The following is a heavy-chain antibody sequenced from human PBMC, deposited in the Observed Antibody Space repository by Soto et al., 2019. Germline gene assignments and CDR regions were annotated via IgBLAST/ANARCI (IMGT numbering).Heavy chain of an antibody. CDR1: GFTFSNYP. Sequence: PWGSLRLSCSASGFTFSNYPMTWGRQAPGKGLEWVSSISASGGSTYYPDSVKGRFTISGDNSKNTLYLQMNSLRAEDTAVYYCAKEQAHSQADTSSIFDYWGQGTLVTVSS. CDR3: AKEQAHSQADTSSIFDY. J-gene: IGHJ4*02. D-gene: IGHD2-2*01. CDR2: ISASGGST. V-gene: IGHV3-23*01.